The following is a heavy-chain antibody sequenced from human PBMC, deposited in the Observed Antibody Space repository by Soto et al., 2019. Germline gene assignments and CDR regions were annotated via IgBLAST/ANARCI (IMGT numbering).Heavy chain of an antibody. D-gene: IGHD3-22*01. V-gene: IGHV3-23*01. CDR3: AKSRYSDSIGEFYDF. CDR1: GFTFSNYA. Sequence: EVQLLESGGGLVQPGGSLRLSCAASGFTFSNYAMSWVRQAPGKGLEWVSGIGGRATSAYYADSVKGRFAISRDNSYDTLFLQLNSLRAEDTAVYYCAKSRYSDSIGEFYDFWGQGTLVCVSS. CDR2: IGGRATSA. J-gene: IGHJ4*02.